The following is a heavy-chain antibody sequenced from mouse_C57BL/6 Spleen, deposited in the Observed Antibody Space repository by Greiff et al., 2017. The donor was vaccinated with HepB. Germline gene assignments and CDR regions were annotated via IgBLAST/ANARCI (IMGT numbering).Heavy chain of an antibody. Sequence: QVQLQQPGAELVRPGSSLKLSCKASGYTFTSYWMHWVKQWPVQGLEWIGDIDTSDSETHYNQKFKDKDTLNVDKSASPAYMQLSSLTSEDSAVYYCARYDGYDEAFAYWGQGTLVTVSA. V-gene: IGHV1-52*01. J-gene: IGHJ3*01. CDR2: IDTSDSET. CDR1: GYTFTSYW. CDR3: ARYDGYDEAFAY. D-gene: IGHD2-3*01.